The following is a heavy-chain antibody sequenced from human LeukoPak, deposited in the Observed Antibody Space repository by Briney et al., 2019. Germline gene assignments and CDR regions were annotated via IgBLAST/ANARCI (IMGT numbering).Heavy chain of an antibody. J-gene: IGHJ4*02. CDR3: ARGYGGNLVY. CDR2: IYHSGST. D-gene: IGHD4-23*01. CDR1: GGSISSGGYY. V-gene: IGHV4-30-2*01. Sequence: SETLSLTCTVSGGSISSGGYYWSWIRQPPGKGLEWIGYIYHSGSTYYNPSLKSRVTISVDRSKNQFSLKLSSVTAADTAVYYCARGYGGNLVYWGQGTLVTVSS.